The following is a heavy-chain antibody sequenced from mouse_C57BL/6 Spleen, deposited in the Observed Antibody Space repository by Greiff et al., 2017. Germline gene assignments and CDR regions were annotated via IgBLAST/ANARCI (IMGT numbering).Heavy chain of an antibody. D-gene: IGHD2-3*01. V-gene: IGHV1-22*01. CDR1: GYTFTDYN. CDR2: INPNNGGT. J-gene: IGHJ3*01. CDR3: ARRDGYYGGWFAY. Sequence: EVKLQESGPELVKPGASVKMSCKASGYTFTDYNMHWVKQSHGKSLEWIGYINPNNGGTSYNQKFKGKATLTVNKSSSTAYMELRSLTSEDSAVYYCARRDGYYGGWFAYWGQGTLVTVSA.